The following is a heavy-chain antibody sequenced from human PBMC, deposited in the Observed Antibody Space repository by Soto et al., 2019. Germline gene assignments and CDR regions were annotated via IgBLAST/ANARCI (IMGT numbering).Heavy chain of an antibody. D-gene: IGHD3-3*01. V-gene: IGHV4-4*07. CDR3: ARGGMVIIPSATAFDY. CDR2: IYASGST. J-gene: IGHJ4*02. CDR1: GGSISPYY. Sequence: AETLSLTCTLSGGSISPYYWSWVRQPAGKGLEWIGRIYASGSTNYNPSLKGRITMSVATSKNQFSLKLSSMTAADTAVYYCARGGMVIIPSATAFDYWGQGTLVTVSS.